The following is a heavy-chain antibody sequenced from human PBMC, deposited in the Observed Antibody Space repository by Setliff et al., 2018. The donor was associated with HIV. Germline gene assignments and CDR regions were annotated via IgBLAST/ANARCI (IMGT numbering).Heavy chain of an antibody. V-gene: IGHV4-31*03. J-gene: IGHJ4*02. CDR2: IYYSGST. D-gene: IGHD3-16*02. CDR3: ARYRRPPYYLDY. CDR1: GGSISSGGFY. Sequence: SETLSLTCTVSGGSISSGGFYWTWIRQHPGKGLEWIGYIYYSGSTYYNPSLKSRLTISLDTSKNQFSLKLNSVTAADTAVYYCARYRRPPYYLDYWGQGTLVTVSS.